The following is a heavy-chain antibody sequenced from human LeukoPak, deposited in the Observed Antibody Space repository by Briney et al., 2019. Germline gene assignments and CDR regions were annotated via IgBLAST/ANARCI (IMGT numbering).Heavy chain of an antibody. J-gene: IGHJ3*01. D-gene: IGHD5-24*01. V-gene: IGHV4-34*01. CDR2: INKAGST. Sequence: SETLSLTCAVSGGSFSGHLWSWIRQSPGKGLEWIGEINKAGSTNYNPSLKSRVTLSLDTSKNQMFLNLPSVTAADTAVYYCARGQFAFDVWGQGTTVTVSS. CDR1: GGSFSGHL. CDR3: ARGQFAFDV.